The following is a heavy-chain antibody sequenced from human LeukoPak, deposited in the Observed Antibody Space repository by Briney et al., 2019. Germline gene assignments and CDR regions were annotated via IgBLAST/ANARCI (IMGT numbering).Heavy chain of an antibody. Sequence: PGGSLRLSCVASGFTFSSYWMTWVRQAPGKGLEWVANIKTDGSQIYYVDSVKGRFTISRDNAKNSLYLQMNSLRAEDTAVYYCARGRDGYNLVDAFDIWGQGIMVTVSS. V-gene: IGHV3-7*01. J-gene: IGHJ3*02. D-gene: IGHD5-24*01. CDR2: IKTDGSQI. CDR1: GFTFSSYW. CDR3: ARGRDGYNLVDAFDI.